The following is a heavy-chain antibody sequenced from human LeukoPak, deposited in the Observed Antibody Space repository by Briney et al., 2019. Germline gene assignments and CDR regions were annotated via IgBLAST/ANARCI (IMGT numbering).Heavy chain of an antibody. D-gene: IGHD5-12*01. V-gene: IGHV3-23*01. Sequence: PGGSLRLSFAASGFTFSTYAMSWVRQAPGKGLEWVSGISGSGGTTYYADSVKGRFTISRDNSKNTLYLQMNSLRAEDTAVYYCAKHSYRVDSFTDYWGQGTLVTVSS. CDR3: AKHSYRVDSFTDY. CDR2: ISGSGGTT. J-gene: IGHJ4*02. CDR1: GFTFSTYA.